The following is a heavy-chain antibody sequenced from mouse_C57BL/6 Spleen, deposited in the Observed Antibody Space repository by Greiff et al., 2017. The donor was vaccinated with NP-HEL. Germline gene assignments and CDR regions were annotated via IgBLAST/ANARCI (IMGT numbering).Heavy chain of an antibody. CDR3: ARSVGLLGDYFDY. CDR2: IDPSDSYT. Sequence: QVQLQQPGAELVKPGASVKLSCKASGYTFTSYWMQWVKQRPGQGLEWIGEIDPSDSYTNYNQKFKGKATLTVDTSSSTAYMQLSSLTSEDSAVYYCARSVGLLGDYFDYWGQGTTLTVSS. V-gene: IGHV1-50*01. J-gene: IGHJ2*01. D-gene: IGHD2-3*01. CDR1: GYTFTSYW.